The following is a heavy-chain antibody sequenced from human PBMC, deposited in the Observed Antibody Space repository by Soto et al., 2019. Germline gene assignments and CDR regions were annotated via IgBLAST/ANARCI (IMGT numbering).Heavy chain of an antibody. D-gene: IGHD3-10*01. CDR3: ARYFGSGSYQDYSYYGMDV. CDR2: IYSGGST. CDR1: GFTVSSNY. Sequence: LRLSCAASGFTVSSNYMSWVRQAPGKGLEWVSVIYSGGSTYYADSVKGRFTISRDNSKNTLYLQMNSLRAEDTAVYYCARYFGSGSYQDYSYYGMDVWGQGTTVTVSS. V-gene: IGHV3-53*01. J-gene: IGHJ6*02.